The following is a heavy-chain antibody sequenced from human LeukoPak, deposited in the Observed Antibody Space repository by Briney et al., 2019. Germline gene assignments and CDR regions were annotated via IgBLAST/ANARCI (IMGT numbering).Heavy chain of an antibody. J-gene: IGHJ4*02. V-gene: IGHV3-23*01. CDR2: IDGSGAYT. Sequence: GRSLRLSCAPAGFTFNNYAITWVRQAPEKGLEWVSAIDGSGAYTYYADSVRGRFTFSRDNSKNTVYLQMNSLRAEDTAAYYCAKNAKTGEAYYDYWGQGILVTVSS. D-gene: IGHD2-8*02. CDR3: AKNAKTGEAYYDY. CDR1: GFTFNNYA.